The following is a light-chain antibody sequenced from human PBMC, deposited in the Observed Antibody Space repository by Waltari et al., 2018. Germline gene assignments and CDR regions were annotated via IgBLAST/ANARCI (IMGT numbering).Light chain of an antibody. V-gene: IGKV3-11*01. CDR2: DAS. J-gene: IGKJ2*01. CDR1: QNVNSF. CDR3: QQRGNLPET. Sequence: EIVLTQSPGTLSLSPGDRATRSCRASQNVNSFLAWYQQKRGQAPRLLIYDASKRATGIPDRISGSGSGTDFTLTISSLEPEDFAIYYCQQRGNLPETFGRGTRVEMK.